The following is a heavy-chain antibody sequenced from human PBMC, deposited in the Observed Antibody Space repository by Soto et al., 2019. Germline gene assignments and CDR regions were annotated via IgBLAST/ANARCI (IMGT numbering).Heavy chain of an antibody. J-gene: IGHJ4*02. CDR1: GGSISSYY. CDR3: ARRYGYSFDY. CDR2: IYYSGST. V-gene: IGHV4-59*08. Sequence: QVQLQESGPGLVKPSETLSLTCTVSGGSISSYYWSWIRQPPGKGLEWIGYIYYSGSTNYNPSLKSRVTTSVDTPKNHFPRKLSSVPAAATAVYSCARRYGYSFDYWGQGTLVTVSS. D-gene: IGHD1-1*01.